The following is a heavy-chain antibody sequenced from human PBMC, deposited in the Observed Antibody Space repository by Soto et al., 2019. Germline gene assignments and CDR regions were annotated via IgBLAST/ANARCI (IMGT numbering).Heavy chain of an antibody. CDR2: IYYSGST. Sequence: SVTLSVTCTVAGGSISSYYWSWIRQPPGKGLEWIGYIYYSGSTNYNPSLKSRVTISVDTSKNQFSLKLSSVTAADTAVYYCARRYGRNFDYWGQGTLVTVSS. J-gene: IGHJ4*02. CDR1: GGSISSYY. D-gene: IGHD1-20*01. V-gene: IGHV4-59*01. CDR3: ARRYGRNFDY.